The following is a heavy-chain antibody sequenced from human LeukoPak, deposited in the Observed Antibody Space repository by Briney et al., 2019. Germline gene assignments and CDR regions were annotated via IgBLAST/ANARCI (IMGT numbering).Heavy chain of an antibody. CDR1: GGTFSSYA. CDR2: IIPILGIA. D-gene: IGHD4-17*01. CDR3: ARVRDDYGDYVSDY. V-gene: IGHV1-69*04. J-gene: IGHJ4*02. Sequence: GASVKVSCKASGGTFSSYAISWVRQAPGQGLEWMGRIIPILGIANYAQKFQGRVTITADKSTSTAYMELSSLRSEDTAVYYCARVRDDYGDYVSDYWGQGTLVTVSS.